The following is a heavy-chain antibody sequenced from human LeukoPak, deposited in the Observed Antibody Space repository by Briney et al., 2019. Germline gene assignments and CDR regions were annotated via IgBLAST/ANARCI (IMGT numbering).Heavy chain of an antibody. V-gene: IGHV3-66*01. CDR3: APIWFGELGNWFDP. CDR1: GFTFSSYA. D-gene: IGHD3-10*01. J-gene: IGHJ5*02. Sequence: GGSLRLSCAASGFTFSSYAMSWVRQAPGKGLEWVSVIYSGGSTYYADSVKGRFTISRDNSKNTLYLQMNSLRAEDTAVYYCAPIWFGELGNWFDPWGQGTLVTVSS. CDR2: IYSGGST.